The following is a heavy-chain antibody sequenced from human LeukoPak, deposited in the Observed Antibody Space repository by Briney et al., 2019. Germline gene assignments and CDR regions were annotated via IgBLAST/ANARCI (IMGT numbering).Heavy chain of an antibody. J-gene: IGHJ4*02. D-gene: IGHD3-10*01. CDR1: GFTFSSYG. V-gene: IGHV3-30*02. CDR2: IRYDGSNK. CDR3: XXDXALLWFGELYHFDY. Sequence: GGSLRLSCAASGFTFSSYGMHWVRQAPGKGLEWVAFIRYDGSNKYYADSVKGRFTISRDNSKNTLYLQMNSLRAEDTAVYYXXXDXALLWFGELYHFDYWGQGTLVTVSS.